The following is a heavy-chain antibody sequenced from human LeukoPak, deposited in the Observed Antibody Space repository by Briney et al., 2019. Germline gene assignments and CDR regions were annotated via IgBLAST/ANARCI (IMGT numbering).Heavy chain of an antibody. V-gene: IGHV3-7*01. CDR3: ATTGTTDAFDI. J-gene: IGHJ3*02. CDR1: GFTFSSYW. Sequence: GGSLRLSCAASGFTFSSYWMSWVRQAPGKGLEWVANIKQDGSEKYYVDSVKGRFTISRDNTKNSLYLQMNSLRAEDTAVYYCATTGTTDAFDIWGQGTMVTVSS. CDR2: IKQDGSEK. D-gene: IGHD1-1*01.